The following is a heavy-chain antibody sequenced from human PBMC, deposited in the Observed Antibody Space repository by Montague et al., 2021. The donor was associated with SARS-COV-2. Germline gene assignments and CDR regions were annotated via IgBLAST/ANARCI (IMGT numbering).Heavy chain of an antibody. Sequence: SLRLSCAASGFTFSSYAMHWVRQAPGKGLEWVAVISYDGSNKYYADFVKGRFTISRDNSKNTLYLQMNSLRAEDTAVYYCARAYSGSDLSAFDIWGQGTMVTVSS. CDR1: GFTFSSYA. D-gene: IGHD1-26*01. J-gene: IGHJ3*02. CDR2: ISYDGSNK. V-gene: IGHV3-30*04. CDR3: ARAYSGSDLSAFDI.